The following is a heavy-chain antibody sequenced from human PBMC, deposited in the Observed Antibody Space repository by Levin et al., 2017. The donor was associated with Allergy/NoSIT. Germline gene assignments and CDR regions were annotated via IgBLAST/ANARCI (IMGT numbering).Heavy chain of an antibody. CDR2: ISYDGSNK. D-gene: IGHD2-2*01. CDR1: GFTFSSYA. Sequence: GESLKISCAASGFTFSSYAMHWVRQAPGKGLEWVAVISYDGSNKYYADSVKGRFTISRDNSKNTLYLQMNSLRAEDTAVYYCARGYQLLCGFCAFDIWGQGTMVTVSS. V-gene: IGHV3-30-3*01. J-gene: IGHJ3*02. CDR3: ARGYQLLCGFCAFDI.